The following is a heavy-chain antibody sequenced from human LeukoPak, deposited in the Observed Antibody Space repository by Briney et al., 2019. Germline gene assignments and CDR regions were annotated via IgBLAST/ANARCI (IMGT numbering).Heavy chain of an antibody. CDR1: GYTFTSYG. CDR3: ARERVTSRWLAPLIDY. CDR2: ISAYNGNT. Sequence: ASVKVSCKASGYTFTSYGISWVRQAPGQGLEWMGWISAYNGNTNYAQKLQGRVTMTTDTSTSTANMEPRSLRSDDTAVYYCARERVTSRWLAPLIDYWGQGTLVTVSS. D-gene: IGHD5-24*01. V-gene: IGHV1-18*04. J-gene: IGHJ4*02.